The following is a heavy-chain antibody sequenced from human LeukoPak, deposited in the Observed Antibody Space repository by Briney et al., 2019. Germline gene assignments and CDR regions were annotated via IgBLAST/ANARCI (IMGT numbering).Heavy chain of an antibody. D-gene: IGHD6-13*01. CDR3: TRGLAAGDY. CDR1: GFTFSSYW. J-gene: IGHJ4*02. V-gene: IGHV3-74*01. Sequence: GGSLRLSCAASGFTFSSYWMHWVRQAPGKGLVWVSRINSDGSSTSYADFVKGRFTISRDNAKNTLYLQMDSLRVEDTAVYYCTRGLAAGDYWGQGTLVTVSS. CDR2: INSDGSST.